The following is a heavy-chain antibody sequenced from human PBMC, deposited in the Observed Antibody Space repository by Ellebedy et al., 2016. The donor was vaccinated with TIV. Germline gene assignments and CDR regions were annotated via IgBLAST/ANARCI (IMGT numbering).Heavy chain of an antibody. Sequence: SETLSLXXAVYSGSFSGYYWSWIRQPPGKGLEWIGEINDSGITRYNPSLESRLMISIDTSRSQASLGLCSVTAADTAVYYCARFRPHCSANSCYLNAFENWGRGTMVTGSS. V-gene: IGHV4-34*01. CDR3: ARFRPHCSANSCYLNAFEN. J-gene: IGHJ3*02. CDR2: INDSGIT. CDR1: SGSFSGYY. D-gene: IGHD2-2*01.